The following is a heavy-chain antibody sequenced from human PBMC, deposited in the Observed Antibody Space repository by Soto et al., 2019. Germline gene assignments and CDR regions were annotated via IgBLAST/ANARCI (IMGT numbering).Heavy chain of an antibody. D-gene: IGHD6-19*01. J-gene: IGHJ6*02. CDR1: NASISNYF. V-gene: IGHV4-59*01. CDR2: VYYTGST. Sequence: ETLSLTCPVSNASISNYFWSWIRQSPGKGLEWIGYVYYTGSTSYNPSLKGRVTMSVDTSKMQFSLKLSSVTAADTAVYYCARYSSGWPGNGMDVWGQGTTVTVSS. CDR3: ARYSSGWPGNGMDV.